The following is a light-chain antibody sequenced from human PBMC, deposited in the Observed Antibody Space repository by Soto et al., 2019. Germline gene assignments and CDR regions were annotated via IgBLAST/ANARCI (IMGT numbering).Light chain of an antibody. V-gene: IGKV1-5*01. Sequence: DNQMTQSPSTLSASVGDRVTITCRASQSINTWLAWYQQKPGKAPKLLIYDTSTLKSGAPSRFSGSGSGTEFTLTINSLQPDDFATYYCQQYNSYSWTFGQGTKVDIK. CDR1: QSINTW. J-gene: IGKJ1*01. CDR2: DTS. CDR3: QQYNSYSWT.